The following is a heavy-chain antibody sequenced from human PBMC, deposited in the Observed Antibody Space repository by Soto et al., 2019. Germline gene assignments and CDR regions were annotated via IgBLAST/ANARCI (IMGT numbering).Heavy chain of an antibody. CDR1: GGSISSGGYY. CDR2: IYYSGNT. CDR3: ARGPSTRDIGYYFDY. J-gene: IGHJ4*02. D-gene: IGHD5-12*01. V-gene: IGHV4-31*03. Sequence: QVQLQESGPGLVKPSQTLSLTCTVSGGSISSGGYYWSWIRQHPGKGLEWIGYIYYSGNTYYHPSLNSRLTISVATSKNQFALKLSSVTAADTAVYYCARGPSTRDIGYYFDYWGQGTLVTLSS.